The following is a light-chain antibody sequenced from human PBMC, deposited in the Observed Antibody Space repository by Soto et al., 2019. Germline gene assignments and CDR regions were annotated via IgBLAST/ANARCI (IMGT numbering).Light chain of an antibody. CDR1: SGSVSTSYY. V-gene: IGLV8-61*01. CDR2: DTN. CDR3: VHFMGSGTWV. Sequence: QTVVTQEPSFSVSPGGTVTLTCGLSSGSVSTSYYPGWYQQTPGQAPRTLIYDTNTRSSGVPDRFSGSILGTKAALTITGAQADDESDYYCVHFMGSGTWVFGGGTKLTVL. J-gene: IGLJ2*01.